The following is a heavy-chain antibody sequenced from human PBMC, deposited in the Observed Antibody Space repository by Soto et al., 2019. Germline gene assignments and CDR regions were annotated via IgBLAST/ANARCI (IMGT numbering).Heavy chain of an antibody. CDR2: INHSGST. J-gene: IGHJ4*01. Sequence: SETLSLTCAVYGGSFNGYYGSWIRQPPGKGLEWIGEINHSGSTNYNPSLKSRVTISVDTSKNQFSLKLSSVTAADTAVYYCARGSSGFITPFDYSGHGALVIVSS. CDR1: GGSFNGYY. CDR3: ARGSSGFITPFDY. V-gene: IGHV4-34*01. D-gene: IGHD3-22*01.